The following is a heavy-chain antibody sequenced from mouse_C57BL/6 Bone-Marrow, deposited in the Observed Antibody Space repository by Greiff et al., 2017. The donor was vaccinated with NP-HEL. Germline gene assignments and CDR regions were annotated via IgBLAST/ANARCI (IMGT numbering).Heavy chain of an antibody. CDR3: ARESVYDGYYPAWFAY. Sequence: VQLQESGPGLVAPSQSLSITCTVSGFSLTSYAISWVRQPPGKGLEWLGVIWTGGGTNYNSALKSRLSISKDNSKSQVFLKMNSLQTDDTARYYCARESVYDGYYPAWFAYWGQGTLVTVSA. CDR1: GFSLTSYA. J-gene: IGHJ3*01. CDR2: IWTGGGT. V-gene: IGHV2-9-1*01. D-gene: IGHD2-3*01.